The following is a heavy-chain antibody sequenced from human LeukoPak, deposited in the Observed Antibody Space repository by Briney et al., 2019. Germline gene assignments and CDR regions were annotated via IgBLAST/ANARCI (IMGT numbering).Heavy chain of an antibody. Sequence: SETLSLTCAVSGYSISSGYYWGWIRQPPGKGLEWIGSIYHNGSTYYNPSLKSRVTISVDTSKNQFSLKLSSVTAADTAVYYCARHQRPLLYYFDYWGQGTLVTVSS. CDR2: IYHNGST. D-gene: IGHD2-8*02. CDR1: GYSISSGYY. CDR3: ARHQRPLLYYFDY. J-gene: IGHJ4*02. V-gene: IGHV4-38-2*01.